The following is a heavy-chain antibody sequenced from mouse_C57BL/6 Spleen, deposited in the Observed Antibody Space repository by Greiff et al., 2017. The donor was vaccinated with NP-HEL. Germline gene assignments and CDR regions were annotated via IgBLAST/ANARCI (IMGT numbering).Heavy chain of an antibody. CDR2: IYPGDGDT. D-gene: IGHD2-1*01. V-gene: IGHV1-82*01. J-gene: IGHJ2*01. CDR1: GYAFSSSW. CDR3: ARSGGNYGYYFDY. Sequence: VQRVESGPELVKPGASVKISCKASGYAFSSSWMNWVKQRPGKGLEWIGRIYPGDGDTNYNGKFKGKATLTADKSSSTAYMQLSSLTSEDSAVYFCARSGGNYGYYFDYWGQGTTLTVSS.